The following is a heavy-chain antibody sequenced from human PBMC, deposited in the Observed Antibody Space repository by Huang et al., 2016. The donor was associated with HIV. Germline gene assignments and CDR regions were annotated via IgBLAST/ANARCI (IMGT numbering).Heavy chain of an antibody. CDR2: IYASGNS. Sequence: QEQLQESGPGLVKPSETLSLTCSVSIGSISGHYWSGIRQPAGKGLEWIGRIYASGNSDYNPSLRSRVIMSIDKSKNQFSLKLSSVTAADTAVYYCARDHLQGDYYYGMDVWGQGTTVTVSS. CDR1: IGSISGHY. J-gene: IGHJ6*02. CDR3: ARDHLQGDYYYGMDV. D-gene: IGHD4-4*01. V-gene: IGHV4-4*07.